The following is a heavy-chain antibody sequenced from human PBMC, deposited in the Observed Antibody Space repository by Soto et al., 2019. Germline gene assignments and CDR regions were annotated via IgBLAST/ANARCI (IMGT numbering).Heavy chain of an antibody. CDR1: GFTFRSYR. Sequence: EVQLVESGGGLKQPAGSLRLSCAASGFTFRSYRMNWVRQAPGKGLEWVSYISSSNRTINYADSVKGRFIISRDNDKTSLYLQMHSLRDEDTDVYYCAREGWRLLQTSMDVWGQGTTVTVSS. D-gene: IGHD2-15*01. V-gene: IGHV3-48*02. CDR2: ISSSNRTI. J-gene: IGHJ6*02. CDR3: AREGWRLLQTSMDV.